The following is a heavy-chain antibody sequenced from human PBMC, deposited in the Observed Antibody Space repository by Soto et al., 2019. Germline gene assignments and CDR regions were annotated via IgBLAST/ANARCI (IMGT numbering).Heavy chain of an antibody. CDR1: GASVSHGY. J-gene: IGHJ5*02. CDR3: ARSYYDSTGFAVDP. CDR2: MYFGGSF. D-gene: IGHD3-22*01. Sequence: SETLSLTCNVSGASVSHGYWSWIRQPPGKGLEWIGFMYFGGSFNYNPSLTSRATISVETSKNQFSMKLTSVTASDTAVYYCARSYYDSTGFAVDPWGQGTMVTVSS. V-gene: IGHV4-59*02.